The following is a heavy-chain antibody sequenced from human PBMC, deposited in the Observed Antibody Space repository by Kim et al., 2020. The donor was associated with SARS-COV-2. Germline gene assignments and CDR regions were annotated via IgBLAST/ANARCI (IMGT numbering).Heavy chain of an antibody. Sequence: TNYAQKLQGRVTMTRDTSISTAYMELSRLRSDDTAVYYCARAGPPVAFDIWGQGTMVTVSS. V-gene: IGHV1-2*02. CDR2: T. CDR3: ARAGPPVAFDI. J-gene: IGHJ3*02.